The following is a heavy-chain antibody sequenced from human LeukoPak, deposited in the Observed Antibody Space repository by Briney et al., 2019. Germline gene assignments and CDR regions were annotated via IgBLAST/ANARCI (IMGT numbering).Heavy chain of an antibody. D-gene: IGHD5-18*01. V-gene: IGHV4-4*02. CDR2: IYHSGST. J-gene: IGHJ4*02. CDR3: ARERIERYTYASSAFDC. Sequence: SETLSLTCAVSGGSISSSNWWSWIRQPPGKGLEWIGEIYHSGSTNYNPSLKSRVTISVDTSKNQFSLKVTSVTAADTALYYCARERIERYTYASSAFDCWGRGTLVAVSS. CDR1: GGSISSSNW.